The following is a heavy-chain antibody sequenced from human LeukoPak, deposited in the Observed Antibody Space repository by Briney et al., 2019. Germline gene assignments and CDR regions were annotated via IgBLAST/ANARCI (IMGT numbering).Heavy chain of an antibody. CDR3: AREGGGYSSSWYYFDY. J-gene: IGHJ4*02. CDR1: GFTFSSYS. CDR2: ISSSSSYI. D-gene: IGHD6-13*01. V-gene: IGHV3-21*01. Sequence: PGRSLRLSCAASGFTFSSYSMNWVRQAPGKGLEWVSSISSSSSYIYYADSVKGRFTISRDNAKNSLYLQMNSLRAEDTAVYYCAREGGGYSSSWYYFDYWGQGTLVTVSS.